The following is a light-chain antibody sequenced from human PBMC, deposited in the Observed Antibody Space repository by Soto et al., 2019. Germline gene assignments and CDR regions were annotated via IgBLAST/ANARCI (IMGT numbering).Light chain of an antibody. J-gene: IGKJ1*01. CDR2: DAS. CDR1: QSVGEW. CDR3: QRYNSYSRT. Sequence: DIQMTQSPSTLSASVGDRVAITCRASQSVGEWLAWYQQKPGKAPKFLIYDASILESGVPSRFSGSGSGTEFTLTISSLQPDDSATHYCQRYNSYSRTFGQGTKVEIK. V-gene: IGKV1-5*01.